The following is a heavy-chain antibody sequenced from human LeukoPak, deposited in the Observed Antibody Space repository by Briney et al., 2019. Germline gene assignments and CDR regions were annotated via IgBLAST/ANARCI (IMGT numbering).Heavy chain of an antibody. D-gene: IGHD6-13*01. CDR3: ARRLGIAAASDWFDP. CDR1: GGSISSYY. V-gene: IGHV4-59*01. Sequence: SETLSLTCTVSGGSISSYYWSWIRQPPGKGLEWIGYIYYSGSTNYNPSLKSRVTISVDTSKNQFSLKLSSVTAADTAVYYCARRLGIAAASDWFDPWGQGTLVTVSS. J-gene: IGHJ5*02. CDR2: IYYSGST.